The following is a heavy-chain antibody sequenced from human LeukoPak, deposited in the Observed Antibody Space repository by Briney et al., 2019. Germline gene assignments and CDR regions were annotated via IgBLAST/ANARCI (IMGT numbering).Heavy chain of an antibody. CDR3: ASSLKDIVVIWDAFDI. Sequence: SETLSLTCTVSGGSISSYYWSWIRQPAGKGLEWIGRIYTSGSTNYNPSLKSRVTMSVDTSKNQFSLKLSSVTAADTAVYYCASSLKDIVVIWDAFDIWGQGTMVTVSS. V-gene: IGHV4-4*07. CDR1: GGSISSYY. J-gene: IGHJ3*02. CDR2: IYTSGST. D-gene: IGHD2-2*01.